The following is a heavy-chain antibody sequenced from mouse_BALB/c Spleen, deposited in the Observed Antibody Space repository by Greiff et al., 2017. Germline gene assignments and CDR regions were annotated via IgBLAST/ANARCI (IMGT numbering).Heavy chain of an antibody. J-gene: IGHJ1*01. CDR3: ARWDYYGSRGYFDV. CDR2: ISYSGST. V-gene: IGHV3-8*02. D-gene: IGHD1-1*01. CDR1: GDSITSGY. Sequence: EVKLVESGPSLVKPSQTLSLTCSVTGDSITSGYWNWIRKFPGNKLEYMGYISYSGSTYYNPSLKSRISITRDTSKNQYYLQLNSVTTEDTATYYCARWDYYGSRGYFDVWGAGTTVTVSS.